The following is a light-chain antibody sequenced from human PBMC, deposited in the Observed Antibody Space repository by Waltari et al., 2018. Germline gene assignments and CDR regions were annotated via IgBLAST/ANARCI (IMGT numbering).Light chain of an antibody. V-gene: IGKV3-20*01. CDR2: AAS. Sequence: IVLTQSPGTLSLSPGERATLSCRASQSISSTYLAWYQQTPGQAPRLLIYAASSRATGIPYRFSGSGSGTDFTLTISRLEPEDFAVYYCHQYFSLPQAFGQGTKLDIK. CDR1: QSISSTY. CDR3: HQYFSLPQA. J-gene: IGKJ2*01.